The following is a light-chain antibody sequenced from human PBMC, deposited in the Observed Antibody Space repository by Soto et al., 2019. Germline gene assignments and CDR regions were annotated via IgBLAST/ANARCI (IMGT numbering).Light chain of an antibody. CDR2: GAS. Sequence: EIVLTQSPGTLSLSPGERATLSCRASQSVTANYLAWYQQKPGQAPRLLIYGASNRATGVPDRFGGSGSGTDFILTISRLEPEDFAVYYCQRYGTSRWTFGQGTKVDIK. CDR3: QRYGTSRWT. V-gene: IGKV3-20*01. J-gene: IGKJ1*01. CDR1: QSVTANY.